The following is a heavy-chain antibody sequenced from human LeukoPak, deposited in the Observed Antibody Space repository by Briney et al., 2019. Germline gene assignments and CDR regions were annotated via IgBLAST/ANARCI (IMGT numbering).Heavy chain of an antibody. CDR2: ISSSSTYT. CDR1: GFTFSDYY. J-gene: IGHJ4*02. CDR3: ARADRGGSGSLLDY. Sequence: GGSLRLSCAASGFTFSDYYMSWIRQAPGKGLEWVSYISSSSTYTKYADSVKGRFTISRDNAKNSLFLQMKGRTADDTAVYYCARADRGGSGSLLDYWGQGTLVTVSS. V-gene: IGHV3-11*05. D-gene: IGHD3-10*01.